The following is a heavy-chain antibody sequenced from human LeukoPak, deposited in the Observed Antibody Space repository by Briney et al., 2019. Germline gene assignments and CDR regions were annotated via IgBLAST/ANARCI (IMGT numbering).Heavy chain of an antibody. Sequence: GGSLRLSCAASRFTFSNYWMSWVRQAPEKGLEWVANIKQDGSEKHYVDSVKGRFTFSRDNAKNSLYLQMNSLRAEDTAVYYCARTTGVDWYFDYWGQGILVTVSS. V-gene: IGHV3-7*01. CDR3: ARTTGVDWYFDY. CDR1: RFTFSNYW. CDR2: IKQDGSEK. J-gene: IGHJ4*02. D-gene: IGHD1-1*01.